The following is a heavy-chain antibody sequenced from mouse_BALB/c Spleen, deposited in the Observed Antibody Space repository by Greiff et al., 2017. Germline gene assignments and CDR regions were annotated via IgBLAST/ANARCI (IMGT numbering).Heavy chain of an antibody. V-gene: IGHV1-7*01. CDR3: ARYRGHYFDY. Sequence: QVQLQQSGAELAKPGASVKMSCKASGYTFTSYWMHWVKQRPGQGLEWIGYINPSTGYTEYNQKFKDKATLTADKSSSTAYMQLSSLTSEDSAVYYCARYRGHYFDYWGQGTTLTVSS. CDR1: GYTFTSYW. D-gene: IGHD2-14*01. J-gene: IGHJ2*01. CDR2: INPSTGYT.